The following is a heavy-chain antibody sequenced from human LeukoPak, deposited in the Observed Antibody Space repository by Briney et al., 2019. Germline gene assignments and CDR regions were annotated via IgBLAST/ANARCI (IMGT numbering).Heavy chain of an antibody. CDR2: INPTGGST. CDR3: ARTAARRFDY. J-gene: IGHJ4*02. V-gene: IGHV1-46*01. CDR1: GYTFPSYF. D-gene: IGHD6-6*01. Sequence: ASVKVSCKASGYTFPSYFMHWVRQAPGQGLEWMGIINPTGGSTTYAQKFQGRVTMARDTSTSTVYMELSSLRSDDTAVYYCARTAARRFDYWGQGTLVTVSS.